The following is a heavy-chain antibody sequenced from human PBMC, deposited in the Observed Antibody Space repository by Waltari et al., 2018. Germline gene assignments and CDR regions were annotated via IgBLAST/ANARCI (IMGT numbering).Heavy chain of an antibody. D-gene: IGHD2-2*01. Sequence: QVQLVQSGAEVKKPGASVKVSCKASGYTFTSYYMHWVRQAPGQGLEWMGIINPRGGSTSYAQKFQGRVTMTMDTSTSTVYMELSSLRSEDTAVYYWASAVVVVPAAYYYYYGMDVWGQGTTVTVSS. CDR1: GYTFTSYY. V-gene: IGHV1-46*01. CDR2: INPRGGST. J-gene: IGHJ6*02. CDR3: ASAVVVVPAAYYYYYGMDV.